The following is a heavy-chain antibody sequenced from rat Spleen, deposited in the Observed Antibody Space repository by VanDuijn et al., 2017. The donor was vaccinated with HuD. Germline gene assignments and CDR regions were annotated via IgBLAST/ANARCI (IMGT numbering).Heavy chain of an antibody. D-gene: IGHD1-7*01. CDR3: ARSYYGYTHYFNY. Sequence: QVQLKESGPDLVQPSQTLSLTCTVSGFSLSNYGVSWVRQPPGKGLEWIAAISSGGTTYYNSVFKSRLSNSRDTSKSQVFFKMNSLQTEDTAMYFCARSYYGYTHYFNYWGQGVMVTVSS. CDR1: GFSLSNYG. CDR2: ISSGGTT. V-gene: IGHV2S8*01. J-gene: IGHJ2*01.